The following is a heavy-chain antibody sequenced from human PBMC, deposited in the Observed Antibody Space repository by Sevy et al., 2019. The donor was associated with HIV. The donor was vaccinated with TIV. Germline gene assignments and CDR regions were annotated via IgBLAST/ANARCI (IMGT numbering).Heavy chain of an antibody. CDR2: IYYSGST. D-gene: IGHD2-15*01. Sequence: SETLSLTFTVSGGSISSYYWNWIRQPPGKGLEWIGYIYYSGSTNYNPSLKSRVTISVDTSKNQFSLKLSSVTAADTAVYYCARDFDPMHCSGGSCYGPQGWFDPWGQGTLVTVSS. V-gene: IGHV4-59*13. J-gene: IGHJ5*02. CDR1: GGSISSYY. CDR3: ARDFDPMHCSGGSCYGPQGWFDP.